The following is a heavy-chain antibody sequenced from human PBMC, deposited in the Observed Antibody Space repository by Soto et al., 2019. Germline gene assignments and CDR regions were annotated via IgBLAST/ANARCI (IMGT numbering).Heavy chain of an antibody. D-gene: IGHD3-10*01. CDR3: ARDLDASANYLGAFDI. CDR2: IYSSGST. CDR1: GFNVSTNY. V-gene: IGHV3-53*04. Sequence: EVQLVESGGGLVQPGGSLRLSCAASGFNVSTNYMSWVRQAPGKGLEWVSVIYSSGSTYYGDSVKGRFTISRQNSKNTVYLQMNSLRAEDTAVYYCARDLDASANYLGAFDIWGQGTMVTVSS. J-gene: IGHJ3*02.